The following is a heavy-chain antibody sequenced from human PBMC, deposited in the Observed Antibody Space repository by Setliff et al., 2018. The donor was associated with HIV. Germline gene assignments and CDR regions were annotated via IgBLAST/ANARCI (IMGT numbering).Heavy chain of an antibody. D-gene: IGHD7-27*01. CDR3: TRSNWGSTPDFDY. CDR1: GFTFGDYA. Sequence: GGSLRLSCAASGFTFGDYAVSWVRQAPGKGLQWVGFIRRKAYGGTTEYAASVKGRFTISRDDSKSIAYLQMNSLKTEDTAVYYCTRSNWGSTPDFDYWGQGTMVTVS. CDR2: IRRKAYGGTT. J-gene: IGHJ4*02. V-gene: IGHV3-49*04.